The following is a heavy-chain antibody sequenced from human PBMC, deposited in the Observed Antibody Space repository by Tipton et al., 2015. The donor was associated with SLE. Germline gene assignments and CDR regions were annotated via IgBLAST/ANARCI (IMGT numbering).Heavy chain of an antibody. J-gene: IGHJ4*02. CDR2: IHYTGST. Sequence: GLVKPSETLSLTCAVNAGSFSGFYWIWIRQSPGKGLQWIAYIHYTGSTNSNPSLKSRVTISVDTSKNQFSLKMTSMTAADTAVYYCAGQSRVGAIWGLDYWGRGTLVNVSS. V-gene: IGHV4-59*12. CDR1: AGSFSGFY. CDR3: AGQSRVGAIWGLDY. D-gene: IGHD1-26*01.